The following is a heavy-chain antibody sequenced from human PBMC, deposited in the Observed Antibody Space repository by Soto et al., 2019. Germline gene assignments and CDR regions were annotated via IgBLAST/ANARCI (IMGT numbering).Heavy chain of an antibody. CDR2: ISGSGGST. D-gene: IGHD6-13*01. J-gene: IGHJ1*01. CDR1: GFTFSSYA. Sequence: GGSLRLSCAASGFTFSSYAMSWVRQAPGKGLEWVSAISGSGGSTYYADAVKGRFTISRDNSKNTLYLQMNSLRAEDTAVYYCAAPPPYSSSWYFQHWGQGTLVTVSS. CDR3: AAPPPYSSSWYFQH. V-gene: IGHV3-23*01.